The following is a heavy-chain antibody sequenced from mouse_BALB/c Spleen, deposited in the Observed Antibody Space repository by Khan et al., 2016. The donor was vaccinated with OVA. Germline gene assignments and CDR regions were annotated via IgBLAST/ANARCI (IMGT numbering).Heavy chain of an antibody. CDR3: VRLSTAPRNYYTMDY. Sequence: QVQLKESGPGLVAPSQSLSITCTVSGFSLSNYGVNWVRQPPGKGLEWLGVIWGDGSTNYHSVLKSRLSISKANSTNQVFLKLHSLQTDDTATYSGVRLSTAPRNYYTMDYWGQGTSVTVSS. V-gene: IGHV2-3*01. CDR1: GFSLSNYG. D-gene: IGHD1-2*01. J-gene: IGHJ4*01. CDR2: IWGDGST.